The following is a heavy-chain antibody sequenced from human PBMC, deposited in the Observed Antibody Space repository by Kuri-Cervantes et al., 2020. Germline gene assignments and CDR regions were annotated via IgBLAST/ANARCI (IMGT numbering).Heavy chain of an antibody. CDR2: IYYSGGT. J-gene: IGHJ4*02. CDR3: AKQRGSPSFDY. D-gene: IGHD6-13*01. CDR1: GGSISSSSYY. Sequence: SETLSLTCTVSGGSISSSSYYWGWIRQPPGKGLEWIGSIYYSGGTYYNPYLKSRVTISVDTSKNQFSLKLSSVTAADTAVYYCAKQRGSPSFDYWGQGTLVTVSS. V-gene: IGHV4-39*01.